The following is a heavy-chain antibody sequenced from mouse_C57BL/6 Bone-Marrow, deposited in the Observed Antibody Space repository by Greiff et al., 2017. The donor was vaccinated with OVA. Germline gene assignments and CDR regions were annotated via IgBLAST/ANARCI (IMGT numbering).Heavy chain of an antibody. J-gene: IGHJ3*01. V-gene: IGHV1-54*01. CDR3: AKSRYYYGSSYGFAY. CDR2: INPGSGGT. D-gene: IGHD1-1*01. CDR1: GYAFTNYL. Sequence: VQLQQSGAELVRPGTSVKVSCKASGYAFTNYLIEWVKQRPGQGLEWIGVINPGSGGTNYNEKFKGKATLTADKSSSTAYMQLSSLTSEDSAVYFYAKSRYYYGSSYGFAYWGQGTLVTVSA.